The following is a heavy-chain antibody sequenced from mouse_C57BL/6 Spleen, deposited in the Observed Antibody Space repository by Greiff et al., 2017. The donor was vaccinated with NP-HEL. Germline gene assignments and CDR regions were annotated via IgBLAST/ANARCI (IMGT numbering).Heavy chain of an antibody. CDR3: ASYYDYDGRAWFAY. J-gene: IGHJ3*01. V-gene: IGHV2-2*01. D-gene: IGHD2-4*01. Sequence: VQLQESGPGLVQPSQSLSITCTVSGFSLTSYGVHWVRQSPGKGLEWLGVIWSGGSTDYNAAFISRLSISKDNSKSQVFFKMNSLQADDTAIYYCASYYDYDGRAWFAYWGQGTLVTVSA. CDR2: IWSGGST. CDR1: GFSLTSYG.